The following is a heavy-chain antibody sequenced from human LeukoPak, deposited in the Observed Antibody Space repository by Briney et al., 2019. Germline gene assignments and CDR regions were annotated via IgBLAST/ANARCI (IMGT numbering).Heavy chain of an antibody. Sequence: GESLKISCQGFGYSFTNYWIGWVRQMPGKGLEWLGTIYHGDFDTRYSPSSQGQVTISADRSISTAYLQWSGLKAPDTAMYYCARAINYYGGLDVWGQGTTITVSS. CDR1: GYSFTNYW. CDR2: IYHGDFDT. CDR3: ARAINYYGGLDV. J-gene: IGHJ6*02. V-gene: IGHV5-51*01.